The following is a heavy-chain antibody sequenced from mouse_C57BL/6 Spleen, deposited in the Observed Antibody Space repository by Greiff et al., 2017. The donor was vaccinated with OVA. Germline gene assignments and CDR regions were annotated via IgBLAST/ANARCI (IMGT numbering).Heavy chain of an antibody. Sequence: VQLQQSGAELVRPGASVTLSCKASGYTFTDYEMHWVKQTPVHGLEWIGAIDPETGGTAYNQKFKGKAILTADKSSNKAYMELRSLTSEVSAVYYCTGLGEVPHFDYWGQGTTLTVSS. J-gene: IGHJ2*01. CDR3: TGLGEVPHFDY. V-gene: IGHV1-15*01. CDR1: GYTFTDYE. D-gene: IGHD3-3*01. CDR2: IDPETGGT.